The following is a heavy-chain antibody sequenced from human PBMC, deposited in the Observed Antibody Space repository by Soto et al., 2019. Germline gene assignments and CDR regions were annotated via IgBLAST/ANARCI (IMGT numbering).Heavy chain of an antibody. CDR2: INHSGST. CDR1: SGSFSGYY. CDR3: ARHQSHSSSYVDP. Sequence: SETLSLTCAVYSGSFSGYYWGWIRQSPGKGLEWIAEINHSGSTNYNPSLKSRVTISVDTSKNQFSLKLSSVTAADTAVYYCARHQSHSSSYVDPWGQGTLVTVSS. J-gene: IGHJ5*02. V-gene: IGHV4-34*01. D-gene: IGHD6-13*01.